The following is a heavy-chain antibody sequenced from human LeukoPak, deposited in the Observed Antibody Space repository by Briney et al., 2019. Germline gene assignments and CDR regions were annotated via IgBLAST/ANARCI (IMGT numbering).Heavy chain of an antibody. V-gene: IGHV4-4*07. Sequence: SETLSLTCTVSGGSISSYYWSWIRQPAGKGLEWIGHIYTSGSTNYNPSLKSRVTMSVDTSKNQFSLKLSSVTAADTAVYYCARAPGGSGSYYYYYGMDVWGQGTTVTVSS. CDR1: GGSISSYY. J-gene: IGHJ6*02. CDR3: ARAPGGSGSYYYYYGMDV. CDR2: IYTSGST. D-gene: IGHD3-10*01.